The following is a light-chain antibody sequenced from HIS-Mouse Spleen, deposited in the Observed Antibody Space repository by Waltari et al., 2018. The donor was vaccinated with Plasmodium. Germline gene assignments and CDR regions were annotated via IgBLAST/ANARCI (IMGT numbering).Light chain of an antibody. CDR3: QQYGSSPYT. CDR1: QRVSSSY. J-gene: IGKJ2*01. CDR2: GAS. Sequence: LSLSPGDRATLSCRASQRVSSSYLAWYQQKPGQAPRLLIYGASSRATGIPDRFSGSGSGTDFTLTISRLEPEDFAVYYCQQYGSSPYTFGQGTKLEIK. V-gene: IGKV3-20*01.